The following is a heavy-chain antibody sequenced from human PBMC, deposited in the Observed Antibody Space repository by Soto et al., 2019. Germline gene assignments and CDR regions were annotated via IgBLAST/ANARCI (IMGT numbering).Heavy chain of an antibody. CDR3: AKEASRRVDTAMGY. J-gene: IGHJ4*02. D-gene: IGHD5-18*01. CDR1: GFTFSSYG. Sequence: GGSLRLSCAASGFTFSSYGMHWVRQAPGKGLEWVAVISYDGSNKYYADSVKGRFTISRDNSKNTLYLQMNSLRAEDTAVYYCAKEASRRVDTAMGYWGQGTLATVSS. V-gene: IGHV3-30*18. CDR2: ISYDGSNK.